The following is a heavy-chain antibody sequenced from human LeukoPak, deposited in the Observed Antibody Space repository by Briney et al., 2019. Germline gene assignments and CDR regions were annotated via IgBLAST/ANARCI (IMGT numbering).Heavy chain of an antibody. D-gene: IGHD6-19*01. V-gene: IGHV4-30-4*01. J-gene: IGHJ4*02. Sequence: SETLSLTCTVSGGSISSGDYYWSWIRQPPGKGLEWIGYIYHSGSTYYNPSLKSRVTISVDRSKNQFSLKLSSVTAADTAVYYCARGWLEPGYFDYWGQGTLVTVSS. CDR1: GGSISSGDYY. CDR3: ARGWLEPGYFDY. CDR2: IYHSGST.